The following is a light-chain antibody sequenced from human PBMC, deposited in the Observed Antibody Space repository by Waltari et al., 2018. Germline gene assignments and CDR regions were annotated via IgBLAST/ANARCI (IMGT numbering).Light chain of an antibody. Sequence: QSVLTQPPSVSAAPGQKVTISCSGSTSNIGNNYVSWYQQFPGAAPKVLIYVNDKRSTGIPDRFSGSKSGTSATLDITGLQTGDEADYYCGTWDNTLSAVFGGGTKVTVL. CDR2: VND. V-gene: IGLV1-51*02. J-gene: IGLJ2*01. CDR1: TSNIGNNY. CDR3: GTWDNTLSAV.